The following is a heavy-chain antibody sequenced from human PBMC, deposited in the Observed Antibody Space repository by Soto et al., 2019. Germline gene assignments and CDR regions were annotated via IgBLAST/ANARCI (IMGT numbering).Heavy chain of an antibody. V-gene: IGHV4-34*01. CDR1: GGSFSGYY. D-gene: IGHD6-6*01. CDR2: INHSGST. J-gene: IGHJ6*03. Sequence: SETLSLTCAVYGGSFSGYYWSWIRQPPGKGLEWIGEINHSGSTNFNPSLKSRVTISVDTSKNQFSLKLSSVTAADTAVYYCATRGAEYSSSVPEAMRGGYYYYYMDVWGKGTTVTVSS. CDR3: ATRGAEYSSSVPEAMRGGYYYYYMDV.